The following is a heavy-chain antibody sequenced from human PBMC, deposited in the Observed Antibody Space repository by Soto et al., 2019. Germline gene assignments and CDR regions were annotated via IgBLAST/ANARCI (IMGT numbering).Heavy chain of an antibody. J-gene: IGHJ4*02. Sequence: GGSLRLSCAASGFTFSSYAMSRVRQAPGKGLEWVSAISGSGGSTYYADSVKGRFTISRDNSKNTLYLQMNSLRAEDTAVYYCAKIYDFWSGYYPWYFDYWGQGTLVTVSS. CDR1: GFTFSSYA. D-gene: IGHD3-3*01. V-gene: IGHV3-23*01. CDR2: ISGSGGST. CDR3: AKIYDFWSGYYPWYFDY.